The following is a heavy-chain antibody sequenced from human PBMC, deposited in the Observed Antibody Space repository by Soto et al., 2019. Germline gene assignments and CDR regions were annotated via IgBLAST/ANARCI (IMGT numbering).Heavy chain of an antibody. V-gene: IGHV3-23*01. CDR1: GFSFSSYA. CDR3: AKDRGSGSNFYYYYMDV. J-gene: IGHJ6*03. CDR2: ISGSVAST. D-gene: IGHD3-10*01. Sequence: ESGGGLVQPGGSLRLSCAASGFSFSSYAMNWVRQAPGKGLEWVSTISGSVASTDYADSVKGRFTISRDNSRNTLYLQMNSLRAEDTAVYYCAKDRGSGSNFYYYYMDVWGKGTTVTVSS.